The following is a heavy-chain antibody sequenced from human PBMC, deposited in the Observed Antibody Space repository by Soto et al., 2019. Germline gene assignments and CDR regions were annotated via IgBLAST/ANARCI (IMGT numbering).Heavy chain of an antibody. CDR1: GFTFSSYG. J-gene: IGHJ4*02. CDR2: IWYDGSNK. Sequence: GGSLRLSCAASGFTFSSYGMHWVRQAPGKGLEWVAVIWYDGSNKYYADSVKGRFTISRDNSKNTLYLQMNSLRAEDTAVYYCARGRSYGDYEYYFDYWGQGTLVTVSS. V-gene: IGHV3-33*01. CDR3: ARGRSYGDYEYYFDY. D-gene: IGHD4-17*01.